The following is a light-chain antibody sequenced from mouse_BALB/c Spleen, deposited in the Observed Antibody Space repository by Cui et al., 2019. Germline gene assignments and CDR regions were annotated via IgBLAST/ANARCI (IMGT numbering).Light chain of an antibody. V-gene: IGKV5-48*01. CDR1: QSIGTS. CDR3: QQNNSWPFT. J-gene: IGKJ4*01. Sequence: DILLTQSPAILSVSPGERVSFSCRASQSIGTSIHWYQQRTNGSPRLLIKYASESISGIPSRVSGSGSGTDFTLSINSVESEDIADYYCQQNNSWPFTFGSGTKLEIK. CDR2: YAS.